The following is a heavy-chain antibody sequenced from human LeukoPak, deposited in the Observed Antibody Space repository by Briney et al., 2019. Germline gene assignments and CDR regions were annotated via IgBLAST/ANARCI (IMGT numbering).Heavy chain of an antibody. CDR1: GFTFSSYS. J-gene: IGHJ4*02. D-gene: IGHD1-7*01. CDR3: ARGQENYGYTFDY. Sequence: GGSLRLSCEASGFTFSSYSMNWVRQAPGKGLEWISYISTSTTTIYYANSVKGRFTISRDNAKKSLYLQMNSLRAEDTAVYYCARGQENYGYTFDYWGQGTLVTVSS. V-gene: IGHV3-48*01. CDR2: ISTSTTTI.